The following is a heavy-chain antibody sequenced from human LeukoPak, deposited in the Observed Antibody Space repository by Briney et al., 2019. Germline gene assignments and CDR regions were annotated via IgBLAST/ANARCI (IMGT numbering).Heavy chain of an antibody. D-gene: IGHD2-2*01. Sequence: SETLSLTCTVSGGSVTTGSYYWSWIRQPAGKGLEWIGRVYFSAYTNYNTSLRSRVAISTDTSRNQFSLKLTSVTAADTAIYYCARGQCTSTSCDPGHFGLWGQGTQVTVSS. CDR1: GGSVTTGSYY. J-gene: IGHJ4*02. CDR3: ARGQCTSTSCDPGHFGL. CDR2: VYFSAYT. V-gene: IGHV4-61*02.